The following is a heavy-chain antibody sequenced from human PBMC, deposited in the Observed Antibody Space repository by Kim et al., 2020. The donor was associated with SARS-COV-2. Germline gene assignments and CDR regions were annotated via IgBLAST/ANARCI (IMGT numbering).Heavy chain of an antibody. V-gene: IGHV4-61*02. CDR1: GGSISSGSYY. CDR2: IYTSGST. Sequence: SETLSLTCTVSGGSISSGSYYWSWIRQPAGKGLEWIGRIYTSGSTNYNPSLKSRVTISVDTSKNQFSLKLSSVTAADTAVYYCARGGTNYYDSSGYYYPYAFDIWGQGTMVTVSS. CDR3: ARGGTNYYDSSGYYYPYAFDI. J-gene: IGHJ3*02. D-gene: IGHD3-22*01.